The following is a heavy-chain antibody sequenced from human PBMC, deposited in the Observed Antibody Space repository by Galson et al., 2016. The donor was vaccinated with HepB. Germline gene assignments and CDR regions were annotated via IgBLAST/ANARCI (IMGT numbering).Heavy chain of an antibody. CDR3: AKDLRVDWDRTKTGDWYFDL. V-gene: IGHV3-48*03. Sequence: SLRLSCAASGFTFSSYGLNWVRQAPGKGPEWVAHISVNADATKTYADSVKGRFTISRDNAKNSLYLQMNSLRPEDTAFYYCAKDLRVDWDRTKTGDWYFDLWGRGTLVTVSS. D-gene: IGHD3/OR15-3a*01. CDR2: ISVNADATK. CDR1: GFTFSSYG. J-gene: IGHJ2*01.